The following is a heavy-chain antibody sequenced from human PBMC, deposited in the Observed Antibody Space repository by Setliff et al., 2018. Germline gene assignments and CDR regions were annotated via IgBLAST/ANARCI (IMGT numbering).Heavy chain of an antibody. CDR1: GFIFSDYW. V-gene: IGHV3-74*01. J-gene: IGHJ6*02. CDR3: AKEGSGWYFYYYYGMGV. Sequence: LRLSCAASGFIFSDYWMHWVRQLPGEGLVWVARIYVDGNTNYADSVKGRFTISRDNAKNSLYLQMNSLRAEDTALYYCAKEGSGWYFYYYYGMGVWGQGTTVTVSS. CDR2: IYVDGNT. D-gene: IGHD6-19*01.